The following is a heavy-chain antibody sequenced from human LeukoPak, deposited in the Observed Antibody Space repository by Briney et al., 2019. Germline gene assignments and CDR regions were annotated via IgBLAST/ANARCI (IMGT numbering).Heavy chain of an antibody. J-gene: IGHJ4*02. CDR1: GFTFSNAW. Sequence: GGSLRLSCAASGFTFSNAWMSWVRQAPGKGVEWVSSIDFFTCYISYPPSVMVLFPLSTHNSINSLYLQMNSLRAEATAVYYCARVGYSYGYGCLDYWGQGTLVTVSS. CDR3: ARVGYSYGYGCLDY. V-gene: IGHV3-21*01. CDR2: IDFFTCYI. D-gene: IGHD5-18*01.